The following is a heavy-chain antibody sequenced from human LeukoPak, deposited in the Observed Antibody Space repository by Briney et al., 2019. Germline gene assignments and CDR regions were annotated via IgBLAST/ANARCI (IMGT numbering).Heavy chain of an antibody. CDR2: INHSGST. V-gene: IGHV4-34*01. CDR1: GGSLSDYY. Sequence: SETLSLTCAVYGGSLSDYYWSWLRQPPGKGLEWIGEINHSGSTNYNPSLKSRVTISVDTSKNQFSLKVRSVTAADTAVYYCARRFPRVNPEYCYDSSGYYLDYWGQGTLVTVSS. J-gene: IGHJ4*02. CDR3: ARRFPRVNPEYCYDSSGYYLDY. D-gene: IGHD3-22*01.